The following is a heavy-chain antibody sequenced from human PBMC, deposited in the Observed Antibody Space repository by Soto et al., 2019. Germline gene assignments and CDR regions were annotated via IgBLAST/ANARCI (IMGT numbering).Heavy chain of an antibody. J-gene: IGHJ4*02. CDR2: ISSGGSTI. CDR1: GFTFRSYS. Sequence: VQLEESVGGLVQPAGSLRLSCAASGFTFRSYSMNCVRPAPGKGLERVSYISSGGSTIYYAGSVKGRFTISRDNATNSLYLQMNSLRDEDTAVYYCAGRGGNFDYWGQGTLVTVSS. CDR3: AGRGGNFDY. D-gene: IGHD2-15*01. V-gene: IGHV3-48*02.